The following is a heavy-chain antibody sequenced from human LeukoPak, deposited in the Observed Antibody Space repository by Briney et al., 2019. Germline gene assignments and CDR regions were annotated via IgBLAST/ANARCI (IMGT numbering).Heavy chain of an antibody. D-gene: IGHD3-10*01. V-gene: IGHV1-2*02. Sequence: ASVKVSCKASGYTFTGYYMHWVRQAPGQGLEWMGWINPNSGGTNYAQKFQGRVTMTRDTSISTAYMELSRLRSDDTAVYYCARTEGSGSYYKGGYYYYYMDVWGKGTTVTISS. CDR2: INPNSGGT. J-gene: IGHJ6*03. CDR3: ARTEGSGSYYKGGYYYYYMDV. CDR1: GYTFTGYY.